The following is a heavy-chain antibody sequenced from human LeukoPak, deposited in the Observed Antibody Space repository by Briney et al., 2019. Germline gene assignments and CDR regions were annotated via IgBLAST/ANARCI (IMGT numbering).Heavy chain of an antibody. J-gene: IGHJ4*02. D-gene: IGHD3-10*01. V-gene: IGHV4-4*02. CDR2: IYHSGST. Sequence: KPSETLSLTCAVSGGSISSSDWWSWVRQPPGKGLEWIGEIYHSGSTNYNPSLKSRVTISVDKSKNEFSLKLSSVTAADTAVYYCATISMVWGVIVTGWGQGTLVTVSS. CDR3: ATISMVWGVIVTG. CDR1: GGSISSSDW.